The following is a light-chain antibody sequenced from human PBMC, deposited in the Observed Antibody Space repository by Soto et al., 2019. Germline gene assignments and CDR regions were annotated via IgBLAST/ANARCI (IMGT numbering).Light chain of an antibody. Sequence: EIVLTQSPATLSLSPGERATLSCRASQSVSSYLAWYQQKPGQAPRLLIYDASNRSTGIPARFSGSGSGTDFTLTISSLEPEDFAVYYCQQPGLTVGGGTKV. J-gene: IGKJ4*01. CDR3: QQPGLT. V-gene: IGKV3-11*01. CDR2: DAS. CDR1: QSVSSY.